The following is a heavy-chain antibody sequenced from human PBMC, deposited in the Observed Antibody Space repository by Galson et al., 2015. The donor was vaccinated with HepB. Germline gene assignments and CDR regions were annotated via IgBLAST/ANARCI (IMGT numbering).Heavy chain of an antibody. Sequence: SLRLSCAASGFTFSSYAMHWVRQAPGKGLEWVAVISYDGSNKYYADSVKGRFTISRDNSKNTLYLQMNSLRAEDTAVYYCARDSGDILTGYNPLGFDYWGQGTLVTVSS. V-gene: IGHV3-30-3*01. CDR3: ARDSGDILTGYNPLGFDY. D-gene: IGHD3-9*01. J-gene: IGHJ4*02. CDR2: ISYDGSNK. CDR1: GFTFSSYA.